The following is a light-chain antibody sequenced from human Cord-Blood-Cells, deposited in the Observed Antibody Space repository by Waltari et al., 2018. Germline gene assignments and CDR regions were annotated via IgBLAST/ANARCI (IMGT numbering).Light chain of an antibody. J-gene: IGKJ1*01. V-gene: IGKV1-39*01. CDR3: QQSYSTPGT. Sequence: DIQMTQSPSSLSASVGDRVTITCRASQSISSYLNWYQQKPEKAPKLLIYAASSLQRGVPSRSSGSGSGKDYTLTISSLQPEDFATYDCQQSYSTPGTFGQGTKVEIK. CDR2: AAS. CDR1: QSISSY.